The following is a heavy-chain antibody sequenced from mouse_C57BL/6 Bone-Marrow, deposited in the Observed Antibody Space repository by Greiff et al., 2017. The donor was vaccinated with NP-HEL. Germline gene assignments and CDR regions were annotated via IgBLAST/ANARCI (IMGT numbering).Heavy chain of an antibody. J-gene: IGHJ3*01. Sequence: QVQLKESGAELVRPGTSVKMSCKASGYTFTNYWIGWAKQRPGHGLEWIGDIYPGGGYTNYNEKFKGKATLTADKSSSTAYMQFSSLTSEDSAIYYCARSGYYSNSWFAYWGQGTLVTVSA. CDR3: ARSGYYSNSWFAY. CDR1: GYTFTNYW. D-gene: IGHD2-5*01. CDR2: IYPGGGYT. V-gene: IGHV1-63*01.